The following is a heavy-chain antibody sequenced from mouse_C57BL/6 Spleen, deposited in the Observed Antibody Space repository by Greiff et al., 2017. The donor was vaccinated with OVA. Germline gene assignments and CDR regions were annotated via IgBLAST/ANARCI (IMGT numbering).Heavy chain of an antibody. D-gene: IGHD1-1*01. V-gene: IGHV1-26*01. CDR3: ARRGYYYGSSYWYFDV. J-gene: IGHJ1*03. Sequence: VQLQQSGPELVKPGASVQISCKASGYTFTDYYMNWVKQSHGKSLEWIGDINPNNGGTSYNQKFKGKATLTVDKSSSTAYMELRSLTSEDSAVYYCARRGYYYGSSYWYFDVWGTGTTVTVSS. CDR1: GYTFTDYY. CDR2: INPNNGGT.